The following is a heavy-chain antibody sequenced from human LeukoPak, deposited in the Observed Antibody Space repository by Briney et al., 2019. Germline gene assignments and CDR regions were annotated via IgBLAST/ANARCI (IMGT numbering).Heavy chain of an antibody. Sequence: ASLKLSCKVSGYTFTDYYMNWVPQAPGQGLEWMGLVDPEDGETIYAEKFQGRVTITADTSTETAYMELSSLRSAPPAVLSCAREMGMGYDSSGYYWGQGNLVTVSS. D-gene: IGHD3-22*01. V-gene: IGHV1-69-2*01. CDR3: AREMGMGYDSSGYY. CDR2: VDPEDGET. CDR1: GYTFTDYY. J-gene: IGHJ4*02.